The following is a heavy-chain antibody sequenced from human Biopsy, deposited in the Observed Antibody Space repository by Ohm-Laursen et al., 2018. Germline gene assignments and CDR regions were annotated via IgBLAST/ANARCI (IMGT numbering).Heavy chain of an antibody. Sequence: PSETLSLTCTVSGGSLSSYYWSWIRQPAGKGLEWIGRIYSSGSTNYNPSLKSRVTISVDTSKNQFSLRLNSVTAADTAVYYCARATNSTGWPYYYFYGMDVWGQGTTVTVSS. D-gene: IGHD2/OR15-2a*01. V-gene: IGHV4-4*07. CDR1: GGSLSSYY. J-gene: IGHJ6*02. CDR2: IYSSGST. CDR3: ARATNSTGWPYYYFYGMDV.